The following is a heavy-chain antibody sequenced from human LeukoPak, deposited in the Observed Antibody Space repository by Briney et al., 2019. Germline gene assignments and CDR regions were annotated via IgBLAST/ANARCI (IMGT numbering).Heavy chain of an antibody. Sequence: GGSLRLSCAASGFTFSSYGMHWVRQAPGKGLEWVACIRYDGSNKYYADSVRGRFTISRDNSKNTVYLQMNSLRAEDTAVYYYAKDRRGCSGTSCYYRFDYWGQGALVTVSS. CDR2: IRYDGSNK. J-gene: IGHJ4*02. D-gene: IGHD2-2*01. V-gene: IGHV3-30*02. CDR1: GFTFSSYG. CDR3: AKDRRGCSGTSCYYRFDY.